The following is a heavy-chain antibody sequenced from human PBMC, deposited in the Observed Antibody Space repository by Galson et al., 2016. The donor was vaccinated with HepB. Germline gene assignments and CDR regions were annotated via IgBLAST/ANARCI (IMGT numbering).Heavy chain of an antibody. J-gene: IGHJ6*04. CDR1: GFTFSSYG. D-gene: IGHD3-16*01. Sequence: SLRLSCAGSGFTFSSYGMTWVRQAPGKGLEDVSSISMSGGSRDYAESVKGRFTDSRDNSRSTLFLQMNSLRVEDTGGYYCGRGSTAPDVWGKGTTVTVSS. CDR2: ISMSGGSR. CDR3: GRGSTAPDV. V-gene: IGHV3-23*01.